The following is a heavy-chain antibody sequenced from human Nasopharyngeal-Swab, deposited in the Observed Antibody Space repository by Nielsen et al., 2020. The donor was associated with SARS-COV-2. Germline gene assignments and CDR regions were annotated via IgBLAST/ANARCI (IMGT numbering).Heavy chain of an antibody. J-gene: IGHJ4*02. Sequence: GGSLRLSCVASGFTFSSYWMSWVRQAPGKGLEWVAYIKEDGSEKYFVDSVKGRFTISRDNAKNPLYLQMNSLRAEDTAVYYCARDYTRFDYWGQGTLVTVSS. CDR2: IKEDGSEK. D-gene: IGHD3-16*01. CDR3: ARDYTRFDY. CDR1: GFTFSSYW. V-gene: IGHV3-7*05.